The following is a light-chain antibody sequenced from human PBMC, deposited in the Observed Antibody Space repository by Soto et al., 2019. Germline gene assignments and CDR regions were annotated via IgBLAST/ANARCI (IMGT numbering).Light chain of an antibody. V-gene: IGLV2-14*01. J-gene: IGLJ1*01. CDR3: CSYTRTSNHCV. CDR2: EVR. Sequence: QSALTQPASVSGSPGKSNTISSIGTGXDFGGYDYVSWYQQRPDKAPKLRIYEVRYRPSGVCNRFSGAKSGITATLPISGLQSEDEAVYYCCSYTRTSNHCVCGSGTKGTVL. CDR1: GXDFGGYDY.